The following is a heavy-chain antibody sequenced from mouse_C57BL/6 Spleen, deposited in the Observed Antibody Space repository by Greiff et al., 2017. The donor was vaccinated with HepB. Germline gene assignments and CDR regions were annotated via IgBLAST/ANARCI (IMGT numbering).Heavy chain of an antibody. J-gene: IGHJ2*01. V-gene: IGHV1-5*01. Sequence: EVQLQQSGTVLARPGASVKMSCKTSGYTFTSYWMHWVKQRPGQGLEWIGAIYPGNSDTSYNQKFKGKAKLTAVTSASTAYMELSSLTNEDSAVYYCTRSYYYGSSQYYFDYWGQGTTLTVSS. CDR1: GYTFTSYW. CDR2: IYPGNSDT. CDR3: TRSYYYGSSQYYFDY. D-gene: IGHD1-1*01.